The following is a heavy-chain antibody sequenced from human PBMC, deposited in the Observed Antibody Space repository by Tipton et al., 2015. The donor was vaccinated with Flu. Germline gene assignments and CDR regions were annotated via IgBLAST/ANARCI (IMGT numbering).Heavy chain of an antibody. CDR1: GYSFTNYW. CDR2: IDPTDSYA. CDR3: ARRIGGNYYAETAGWGTFDI. J-gene: IGHJ3*02. V-gene: IGHV5-10-1*01. Sequence: QLVQSGAEVKKPGESLGISCRGSGYSFTNYWINWVRQKPGKGLEWMGKIDPTDSYANYSPSFQGHVTLSVDKSINTAYLQWSSLKASDTARYYCARRIGGNYYAETAGWGTFDIWGQGTMVDVSS. D-gene: IGHD1-26*01.